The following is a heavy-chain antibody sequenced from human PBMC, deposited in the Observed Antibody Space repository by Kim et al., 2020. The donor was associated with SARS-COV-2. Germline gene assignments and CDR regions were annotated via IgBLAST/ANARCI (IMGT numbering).Heavy chain of an antibody. CDR3: LKGGWGWIWDH. CDR1: GFTFTGHA. Sequence: GGSLRLSCTTSGFTFTGHAMSWVRQAPGKGLEWVSSIDGSDGTTYYVDSVKGRFTISRDNSKNTLYLQMSALRADDTGVYYCLKGGWGWIWDHWGQGTLV. CDR2: IDGSDGTT. D-gene: IGHD2-21*01. V-gene: IGHV3-23*01. J-gene: IGHJ4*02.